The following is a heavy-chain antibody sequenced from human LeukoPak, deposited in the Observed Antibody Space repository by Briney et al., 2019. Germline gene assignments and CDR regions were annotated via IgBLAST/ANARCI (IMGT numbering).Heavy chain of an antibody. J-gene: IGHJ6*02. CDR1: GGTFSSYA. D-gene: IGHD2-2*01. Sequence: GSSVKVSCKASGGTFSSYAISWVRQAPGQGLEWIGRIIPILGIANYAQKFQGRVTITADKSTSTAYMELSSLRSEDTAVYYCARAYCSSTSCYGDYYYYGMDVWGQGTTVTVSS. CDR2: IIPILGIA. V-gene: IGHV1-69*04. CDR3: ARAYCSSTSCYGDYYYYGMDV.